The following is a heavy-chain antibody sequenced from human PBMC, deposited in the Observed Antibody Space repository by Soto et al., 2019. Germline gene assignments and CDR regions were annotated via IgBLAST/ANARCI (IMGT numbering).Heavy chain of an antibody. CDR1: GGSISSGGYY. Sequence: SEPLSITFTVSGGSISSGGYYWSWIRQHPGKGLEWIGYIYYCGSTYYNPSLKSRVILSVDTSKNQSSLKLSSVTAADPAVYYGARAASYNGYKIGGYSGIDVWDQGTTVTVSS. CDR3: ARAASYNGYKIGGYSGIDV. J-gene: IGHJ6*02. D-gene: IGHD5-12*01. CDR2: IYYCGST. V-gene: IGHV4-31*03.